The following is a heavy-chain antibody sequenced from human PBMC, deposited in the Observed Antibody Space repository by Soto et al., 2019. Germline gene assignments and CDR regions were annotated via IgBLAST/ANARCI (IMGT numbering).Heavy chain of an antibody. J-gene: IGHJ4*02. Sequence: TLSLTCAVSGDSIRSGGYSWSWIRHPPGKGLEWIGYIYHSGSTYYNPSLKSRVTISVDRSKNQFSLKLSSVTAADTAVYYCARSGTTVTHYFDYWGQGTLVTVSS. V-gene: IGHV4-30-2*01. CDR2: IYHSGST. CDR1: GDSIRSGGYS. D-gene: IGHD4-17*01. CDR3: ARSGTTVTHYFDY.